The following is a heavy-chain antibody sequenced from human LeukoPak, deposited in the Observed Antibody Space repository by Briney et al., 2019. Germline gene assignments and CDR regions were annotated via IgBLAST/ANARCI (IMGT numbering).Heavy chain of an antibody. CDR2: IYPGDSDT. Sequence: GESLKISCKGSGYSFTSYWIGWVRQMPGKGLEWMGIIYPGDSDTRYSPSFQGQVTISADKSISTAYLQWSSLKASDTAVYYCARLPHSSGYYYYFDYWGQGTLVTVSS. J-gene: IGHJ4*02. CDR3: ARLPHSSGYYYYFDY. V-gene: IGHV5-51*01. CDR1: GYSFTSYW. D-gene: IGHD3-22*01.